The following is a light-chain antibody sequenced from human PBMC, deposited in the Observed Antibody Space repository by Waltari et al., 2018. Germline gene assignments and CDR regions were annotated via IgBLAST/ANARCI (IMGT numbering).Light chain of an antibody. V-gene: IGKV1-8*01. CDR2: AAS. CDR1: QGISSY. J-gene: IGKJ2*01. Sequence: AIRITQSPSSLSASTGDRVTLTCRASQGISSYLAWYQQKPGKAPKLLIYAASTLQSGVPSRFSCSGSGTDFTLTINCLQSEDFATYYCQQYYSYPRTFGQGTKLEIK. CDR3: QQYYSYPRT.